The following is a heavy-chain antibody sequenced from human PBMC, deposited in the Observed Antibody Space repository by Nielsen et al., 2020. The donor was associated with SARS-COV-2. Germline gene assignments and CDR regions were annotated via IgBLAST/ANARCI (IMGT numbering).Heavy chain of an antibody. Sequence: GESLKISCAASGFTFSSYSMNWVRQAPGKGLEWVAVISYDGSNKYYADSVKGRFTISRDNSKNTLYLQMNSLRAEDTAVYYCARAVSQLIYFDYWGQGTLVTVSS. V-gene: IGHV3-30*03. CDR1: GFTFSSYS. D-gene: IGHD6-13*01. J-gene: IGHJ4*02. CDR2: ISYDGSNK. CDR3: ARAVSQLIYFDY.